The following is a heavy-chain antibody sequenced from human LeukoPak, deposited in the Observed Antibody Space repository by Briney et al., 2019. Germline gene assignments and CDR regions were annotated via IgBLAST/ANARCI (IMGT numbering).Heavy chain of an antibody. Sequence: GGSLRLSCAASGFTFSLYPMNWVRQAPGKGLEWVSSISTSSSHIYFANSVKGRFTISRDNAKNSLYLQMNSLTAEDTAVYYCARGGGYCSGGSCSPMDVWGKGTTVTVSS. D-gene: IGHD2-15*01. V-gene: IGHV3-21*01. CDR2: ISTSSSHI. J-gene: IGHJ6*03. CDR3: ARGGGYCSGGSCSPMDV. CDR1: GFTFSLYP.